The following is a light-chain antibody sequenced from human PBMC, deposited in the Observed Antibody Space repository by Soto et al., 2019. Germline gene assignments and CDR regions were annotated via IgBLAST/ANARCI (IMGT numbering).Light chain of an antibody. Sequence: IPITQTPSTLSPSCLYTFTVSCGASQSVSGWLAWYQQKPGEAPKLLIYDASALPRGVPSRFSGSGSGTDFTLTISSLQPEDFAVYYCQQYNNWPPITFGQGTRLEIK. J-gene: IGKJ5*01. CDR1: QSVSGW. CDR2: DAS. V-gene: IGKV1-5*01. CDR3: QQYNNWPPIT.